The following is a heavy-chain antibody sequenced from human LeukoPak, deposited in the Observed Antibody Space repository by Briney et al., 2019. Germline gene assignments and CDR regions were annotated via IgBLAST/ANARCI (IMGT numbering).Heavy chain of an antibody. D-gene: IGHD2-15*01. V-gene: IGHV2-5*02. CDR1: GFSLSTSGVG. CDR3: AHSFVSSTPYAPTFDY. CDR2: IYLDDDK. Sequence: SGPTLVKPTQTLTLTCTFSGFSLSTSGVGVGWIRQPPGKALEWLALIYLDDDKRYSPSLKSRLTITKDTSKNQVVLTMTNMDPVDTATYYCAHSFVSSTPYAPTFDYWGQGTLVTVSS. J-gene: IGHJ4*02.